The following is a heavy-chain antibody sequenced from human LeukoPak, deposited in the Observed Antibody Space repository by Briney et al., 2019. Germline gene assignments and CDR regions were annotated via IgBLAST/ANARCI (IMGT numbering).Heavy chain of an antibody. D-gene: IGHD1-26*01. V-gene: IGHV3-9*03. CDR2: SIWNSDRT. CDR3: GKGSGSYPRQGVDY. CDR1: GFTFADYA. Sequence: SLRLSCAASGFTFADYAMHWVAQPPGEGLEGGSGSIWNSDRTDYAASVKGRFTISRDTAKNSLYLQMSSLRAEDMAFYYCGKGSGSYPRQGVDYWGQGTMVTVSS. J-gene: IGHJ4*02.